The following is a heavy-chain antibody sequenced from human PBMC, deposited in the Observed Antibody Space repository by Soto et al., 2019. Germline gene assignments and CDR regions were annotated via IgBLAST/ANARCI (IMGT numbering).Heavy chain of an antibody. CDR1: GFTFSNAW. V-gene: IGHV3-15*07. CDR3: ARDREYTFWNGYYDH. D-gene: IGHD3-3*01. Sequence: GGSLRLSCAASGFTFSNAWMNWVRQAPGKGLEWVGRIKSKTDGGTTDYAAPVKGRFTISRDDSKNTLYLQLNSLRPEDTALYYCARDREYTFWNGYYDHCSQGTLVTLSS. J-gene: IGHJ4*02. CDR2: IKSKTDGGTT.